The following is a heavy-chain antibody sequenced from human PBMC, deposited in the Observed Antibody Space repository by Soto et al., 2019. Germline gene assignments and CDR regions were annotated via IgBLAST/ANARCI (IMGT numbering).Heavy chain of an antibody. CDR1: GYTFTGYY. V-gene: IGHV1-2*02. D-gene: IGHD3-10*01. J-gene: IGHJ5*01. CDR2: INPNSGGT. Sequence: SVKVSCKASGYTFTGYYMHWVRQAPGQGLEWMGWINPNSGGTNYAQKFQGRVTMTRDTSISTAYMELSRLRSDDTAVYYCARDGYYGSGSYTPWFDSWGQGTLVTVSS. CDR3: ARDGYYGSGSYTPWFDS.